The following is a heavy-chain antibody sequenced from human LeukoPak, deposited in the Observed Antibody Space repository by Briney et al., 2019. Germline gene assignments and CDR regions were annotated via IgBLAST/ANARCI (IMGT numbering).Heavy chain of an antibody. D-gene: IGHD1-26*01. Sequence: PGGSLRLSCAASGFTFSSYSMNWVRQAPGKGLEWVSSISSSSSYIYYADSVKGRFTISRDNAKNSLYLQMNSLRAEDTAVYYCARHGGSHQRAAAYFQLWGQGTLVTVSS. J-gene: IGHJ1*01. CDR2: ISSSSSYI. V-gene: IGHV3-21*04. CDR3: ARHGGSHQRAAAYFQL. CDR1: GFTFSSYS.